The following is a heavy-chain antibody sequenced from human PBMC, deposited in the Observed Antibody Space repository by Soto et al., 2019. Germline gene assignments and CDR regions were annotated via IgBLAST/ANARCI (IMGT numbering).Heavy chain of an antibody. V-gene: IGHV4-39*01. CDR1: GGSISSSSYY. D-gene: IGHD5-18*01. CDR3: ARTKDTAIFDY. J-gene: IGHJ4*02. CDR2: IYYSGST. Sequence: LTCTVSGGSISSSSYYWGWIRQPPGQGLEWIGSIYYSGSTYYNPSLKSRVTISVDTSKNQFSLKLSSVTAADTAVYYCARTKDTAIFDYWGQGTLVTVSS.